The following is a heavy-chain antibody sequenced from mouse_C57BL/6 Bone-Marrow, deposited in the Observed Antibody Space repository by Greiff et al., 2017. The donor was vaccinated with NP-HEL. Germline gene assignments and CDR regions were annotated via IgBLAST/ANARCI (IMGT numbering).Heavy chain of an antibody. Sequence: QQQSGAELARPGASVKLSCKASGYTFTSYGISWVKQRTGQGLEWIGEIYPRSGNTYYNEKFKGKATLTADKSSSTAYMELRSLTSEDSAVYFCARDGSSYVGYFDVWGTGTTVTVSS. D-gene: IGHD1-1*01. CDR3: ARDGSSYVGYFDV. CDR2: IYPRSGNT. CDR1: GYTFTSYG. J-gene: IGHJ1*03. V-gene: IGHV1-81*01.